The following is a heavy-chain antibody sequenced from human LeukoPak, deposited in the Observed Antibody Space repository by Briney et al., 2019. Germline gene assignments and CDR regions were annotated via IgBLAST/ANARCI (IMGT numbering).Heavy chain of an antibody. D-gene: IGHD3-22*01. V-gene: IGHV1-46*01. CDR3: ARDPLSYDSSAYRWFGP. J-gene: IGHJ5*02. Sequence: ASVTVSCKASGYTFASYYMHWVRQAPGQGLQWMGIINPSGGSTSYAQKFQGRVTMTRDTSTSTVYMELSSLRSEDTAVYFCARDPLSYDSSAYRWFGPWGQGTLVIVSS. CDR1: GYTFASYY. CDR2: INPSGGST.